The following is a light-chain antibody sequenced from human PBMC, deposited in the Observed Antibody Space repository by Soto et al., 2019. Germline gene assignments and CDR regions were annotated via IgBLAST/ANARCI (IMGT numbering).Light chain of an antibody. CDR1: SSNIGSKY. CDR3: AAWDAGVSSPA. V-gene: IGLV1-47*01. Sequence: QSVLTQPPSASGTPGQRVTISCSGSSSNIGSKYVYWYQQLPGTAPKLLMYRNNQRPSGVPDRFSGSKSGTSASLAISGLRSEDEADYYCAAWDAGVSSPAFGGGTKLTVL. J-gene: IGLJ2*01. CDR2: RNN.